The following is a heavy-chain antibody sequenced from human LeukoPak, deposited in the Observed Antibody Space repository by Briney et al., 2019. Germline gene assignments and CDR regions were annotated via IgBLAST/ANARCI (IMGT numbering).Heavy chain of an antibody. CDR2: ISYDESDK. J-gene: IGHJ4*02. D-gene: IGHD4-17*01. V-gene: IGHV3-30*18. CDR3: AKGGGATVTCFDY. CDR1: GFTFSSYG. Sequence: GGSLRLSCAASGFTFSSYGMHWVRQAPGKGRGWVAVISYDESDKYYADSVKGRLTISRDNSKTTLYLQMNSRRADDTPVYYCAKGGGATVTCFDYWGQGTLVTVSP.